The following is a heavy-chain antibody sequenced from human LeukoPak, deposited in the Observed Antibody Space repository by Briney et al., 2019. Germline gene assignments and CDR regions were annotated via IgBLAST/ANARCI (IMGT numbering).Heavy chain of an antibody. Sequence: SETLSLTCTVSGGSISSSSYYWGWIRQPPGKGLEWIGSIYYSGSTYYNPSLKSRVTISVDTSKNQFSLKLSSVTAADTAVYYCARHEGYCSSTSCNYYYGMDVWGQGTTVTVSS. J-gene: IGHJ6*02. CDR1: GGSISSSSYY. V-gene: IGHV4-39*01. CDR3: ARHEGYCSSTSCNYYYGMDV. D-gene: IGHD2-2*01. CDR2: IYYSGST.